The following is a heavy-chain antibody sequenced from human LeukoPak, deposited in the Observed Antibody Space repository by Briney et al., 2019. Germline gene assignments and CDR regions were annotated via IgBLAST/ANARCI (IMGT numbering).Heavy chain of an antibody. D-gene: IGHD1-14*01. CDR3: VRYTDSSYPD. CDR1: GFIFTPYA. J-gene: IGHJ4*02. Sequence: GGSLRLSCSASGFIFTPYAMHWVRQAPGKGLEYVSAISSDGGGTYYTDSVKGRITISRDNSKSTLYLQMSSLRPEDTAVYYCVRYTDSSYPDWGQGTLVTVSS. CDR2: ISSDGGGT. V-gene: IGHV3-64D*06.